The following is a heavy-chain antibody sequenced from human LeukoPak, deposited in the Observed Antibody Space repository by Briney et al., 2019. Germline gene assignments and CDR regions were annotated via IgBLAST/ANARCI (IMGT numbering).Heavy chain of an antibody. V-gene: IGHV4-61*02. CDR3: ARASGRYDFWSGYYPYYFDY. Sequence: SQTLSLTCTVSGGSISSGSYYWSWIRQPAGKGLEWIGRIYTSGSTNYNPSLKSRVTISVDTSKNQFSLKLSSVTAADTAVYYCARASGRYDFWSGYYPYYFDYWGQGTLVTVSS. D-gene: IGHD3-3*01. J-gene: IGHJ4*02. CDR2: IYTSGST. CDR1: GGSISSGSYY.